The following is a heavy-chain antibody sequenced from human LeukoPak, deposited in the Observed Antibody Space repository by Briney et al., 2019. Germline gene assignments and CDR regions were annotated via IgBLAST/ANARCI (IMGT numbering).Heavy chain of an antibody. CDR3: ARDNYDSSTPYYFDY. Sequence: GGSLRLSCAASGFTFSSYGMHWVRQAPGKGLEWVAVISYDGSNKYYADSVKGRFTISRDNAKNSLYLQMNSLRAEDTAVYYCARDNYDSSTPYYFDYWGQGTLVTVSS. CDR1: GFTFSSYG. V-gene: IGHV3-30*03. D-gene: IGHD3-22*01. J-gene: IGHJ4*02. CDR2: ISYDGSNK.